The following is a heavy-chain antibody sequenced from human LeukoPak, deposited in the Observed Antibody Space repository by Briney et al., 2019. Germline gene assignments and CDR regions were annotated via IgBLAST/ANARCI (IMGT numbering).Heavy chain of an antibody. D-gene: IGHD2-21*02. CDR2: THYSGAT. J-gene: IGHJ3*02. CDR3: ASGYCGGACQLGGVDM. V-gene: IGHV4-59*01. CDR1: GGSISSYY. Sequence: SSETLSLTCTVSGGSISSYYWSWLRQPPGKGLEYIGYTHYSGATNYNPSLKSRVTISLDTSGNQFSLKLSSVTAADTAVYYCASGYCGGACQLGGVDMWGQGTMVTVSS.